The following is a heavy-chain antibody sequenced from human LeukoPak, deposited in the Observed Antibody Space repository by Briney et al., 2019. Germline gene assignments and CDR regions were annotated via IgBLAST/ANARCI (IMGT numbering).Heavy chain of an antibody. Sequence: SETLSLTCSVSGASFSTNYWSWIRQPPGRGLEWIGYVFDSGSTNYNPSLKSRVTISVDTSTKQFSLRLSPVTAADTAVYYCARLYQQSKWKYYYYYMDVWGKGTAVTVSS. D-gene: IGHD1-1*01. CDR1: GASFSTNY. J-gene: IGHJ6*03. CDR2: VFDSGST. CDR3: ARLYQQSKWKYYYYYMDV. V-gene: IGHV4-59*01.